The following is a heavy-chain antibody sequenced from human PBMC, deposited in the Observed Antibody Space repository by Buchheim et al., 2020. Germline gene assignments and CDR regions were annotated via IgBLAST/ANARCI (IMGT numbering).Heavy chain of an antibody. J-gene: IGHJ6*02. V-gene: IGHV3-30*18. CDR2: ISYDGSNK. CDR3: AKDLGYDFWSGDWMGYYYYGMDV. D-gene: IGHD3-3*01. Sequence: QVQLVESGGGVVQPGRSLRLSCAASGFTFSSYGMHWVRQAPGKGLEWVAVISYDGSNKYYADSVKGRFTISRDNSKNTLYLQMNSLRAEDTAVYYCAKDLGYDFWSGDWMGYYYYGMDVWGQGTT. CDR1: GFTFSSYG.